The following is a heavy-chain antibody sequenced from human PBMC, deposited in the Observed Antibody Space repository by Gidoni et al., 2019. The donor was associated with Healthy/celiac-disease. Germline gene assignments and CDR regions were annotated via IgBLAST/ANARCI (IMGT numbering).Heavy chain of an antibody. CDR2: IYYSGST. J-gene: IGHJ5*02. CDR1: GGSLSSYY. D-gene: IGHD2-21*01. V-gene: IGHV4-59*01. Sequence: QVQLQESGPGLVKPSETLSLTCTVSGGSLSSYYWSWIRQPPGKGLEWIGYIYYSGSTNYNPSLKSRVTISVDTSKNQFSLKLSSVTAADTAVYYCARDMVVAEENWFDPWGQGTLVTVSS. CDR3: ARDMVVAEENWFDP.